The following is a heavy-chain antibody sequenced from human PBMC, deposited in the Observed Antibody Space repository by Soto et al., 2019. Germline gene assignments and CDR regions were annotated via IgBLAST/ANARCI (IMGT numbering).Heavy chain of an antibody. Sequence: EVQLVESGGGLVEPGSSLRLSCVASGFTSVDYAMHWVRQAPGKGLEWVSGIYGNGGKIGYADSVKGRFTISRDNAKNSLYLQMDSLRPEDTAVYYCGKDVLTCGMDVWGQGTTVTVSS. V-gene: IGHV3-9*02. CDR3: GKDVLTCGMDV. CDR2: IYGNGGKI. CDR1: GFTSVDYA. J-gene: IGHJ6*02.